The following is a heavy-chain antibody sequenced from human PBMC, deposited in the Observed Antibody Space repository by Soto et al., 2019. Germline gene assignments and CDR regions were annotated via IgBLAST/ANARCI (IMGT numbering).Heavy chain of an antibody. V-gene: IGHV4-39*01. J-gene: IGHJ5*02. CDR3: ARVRGEVDNWFDP. CDR2: IHYTGSA. D-gene: IGHD3-10*01. Sequence: QLQLQESGPGLVKPSETLSLTFAVSGGSLSAPTYYWGWVRQPPGKGLEWIGNIHYTGSAFYNPSRRSRVTISVDTSKNQFSLRLTAVTAADTAVYYCARVRGEVDNWFDPWGRGTLVIVSS. CDR1: GGSLSAPTYY.